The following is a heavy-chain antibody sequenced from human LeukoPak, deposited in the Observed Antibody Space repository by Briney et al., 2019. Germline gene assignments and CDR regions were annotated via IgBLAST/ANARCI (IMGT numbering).Heavy chain of an antibody. CDR1: GGSFTGYY. D-gene: IGHD3-16*01. V-gene: IGHV4-59*08. J-gene: IGHJ6*02. CDR3: ARRGHGMDV. Sequence: SETLSLTCGVYGGSFTGYYWSWIRQPPGKGLEWIGYIYYSGSTNYNPSLKSRVTISVDTSKNQFSLKLSSVTAADTAVYYCARRGHGMDVWGQGTTVTVSS. CDR2: IYYSGST.